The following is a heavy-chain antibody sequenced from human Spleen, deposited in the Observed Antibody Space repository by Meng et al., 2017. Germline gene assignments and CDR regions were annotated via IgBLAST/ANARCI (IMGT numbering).Heavy chain of an antibody. J-gene: IGHJ4*02. Sequence: QLQLQESGPGLVKPSENLSLTCTVSGGSISSSNWWSWVRQPPGKGLEWIGEIYHSGNTNYNPSLKSRVAMSVDKSKNQFSLRLSSVTAADTAVYYCARARSSSWSFDYWGQGTLVTVSS. D-gene: IGHD6-13*01. V-gene: IGHV4-4*02. CDR1: GGSISSSNW. CDR3: ARARSSSWSFDY. CDR2: IYHSGNT.